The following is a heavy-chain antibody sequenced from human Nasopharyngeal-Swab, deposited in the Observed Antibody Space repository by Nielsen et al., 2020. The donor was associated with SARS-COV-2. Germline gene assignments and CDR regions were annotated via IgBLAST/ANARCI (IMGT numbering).Heavy chain of an antibody. CDR3: ARGGAGVESPPVLGLGPYYSYYYMDV. D-gene: IGHD3-10*01. V-gene: IGHV4-34*01. J-gene: IGHJ6*03. CDR2: VSHGGGT. Sequence: WIRQPPGKGLEWIGEVSHGGGTNYNPSLKSRVTISVATSKNQFSLKLSSVTAADTAVYYCARGGAGVESPPVLGLGPYYSYYYMDVWGKGTTVTVSS.